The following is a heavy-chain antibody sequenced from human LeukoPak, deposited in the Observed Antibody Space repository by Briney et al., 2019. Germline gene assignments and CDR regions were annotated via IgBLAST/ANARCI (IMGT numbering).Heavy chain of an antibody. V-gene: IGHV4-59*12. CDR3: ARDPSVTTVTTGS. D-gene: IGHD4-17*01. Sequence: KPSETLTLTCTVAGGSISSYYWSWIRQPPGKGLEWIGYIYYSGSTNYNPSLKSRLTISVDTSNNQFSLRLSSVTAADTAIYNCARDPSVTTVTTGSWGKGTLVIVSS. CDR1: GGSISSYY. CDR2: IYYSGST. J-gene: IGHJ5*02.